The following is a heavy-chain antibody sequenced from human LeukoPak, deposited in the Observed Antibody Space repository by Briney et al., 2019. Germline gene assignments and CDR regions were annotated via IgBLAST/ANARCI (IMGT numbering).Heavy chain of an antibody. J-gene: IGHJ6*02. CDR2: ISGSGGST. CDR3: AKDFRYYYYGMDV. V-gene: IGHV3-23*01. Sequence: GGSLRLSCAASGFAFSSYAMSWVRQAPGKGAEWVSAISGSGGSTYYADSVKGRFTISRDNSKNTLYLQMNSLRAEDTAVYYCAKDFRYYYYGMDVWGQGTTVTVSS. CDR1: GFAFSSYA.